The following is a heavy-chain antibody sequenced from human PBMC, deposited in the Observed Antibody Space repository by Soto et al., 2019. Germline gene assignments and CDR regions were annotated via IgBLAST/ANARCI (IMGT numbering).Heavy chain of an antibody. Sequence: EVRLVESGGGLVKPGGSLRVSCAASGFNFNTYSMNWVRQAPGKGLQWVSFISASGGYKYYADSVRGRFTISRDNAKKSVYLEMSSLTADASAVYFCAGERSALPGARDAMDVWGQGTTVTVSS. CDR3: AGERSALPGARDAMDV. D-gene: IGHD1-26*01. J-gene: IGHJ6*02. CDR1: GFNFNTYS. CDR2: ISASGGYK. V-gene: IGHV3-21*02.